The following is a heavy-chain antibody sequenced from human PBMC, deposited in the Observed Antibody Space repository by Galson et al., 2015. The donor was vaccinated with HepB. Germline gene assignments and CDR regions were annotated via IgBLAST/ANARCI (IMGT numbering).Heavy chain of an antibody. V-gene: IGHV1-18*01. Sequence: SVKVSCKASGGTFSSYAISWVRQAPGQGLEWVGWISAYNGNTNYAQELQGRVTMTTDTSTNTAYMEMRSLRSDDTAVYYCARDGSGSYWGALGLYGYNWFDPWGQGTLVTVSS. CDR3: ARDGSGSYWGALGLYGYNWFDP. CDR1: GGTFSSYA. CDR2: ISAYNGNT. D-gene: IGHD1-26*01. J-gene: IGHJ5*02.